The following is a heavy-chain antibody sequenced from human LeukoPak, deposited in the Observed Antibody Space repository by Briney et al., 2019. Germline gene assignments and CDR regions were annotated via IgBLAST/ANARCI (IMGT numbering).Heavy chain of an antibody. CDR2: IKQDGSEK. CDR3: ARARRITMVRGVIEPRNSLDY. Sequence: QSGGSLRLSCAASGFTFSSYWMSWVRQAPGKGLEWVANIKQDGSEKYYVDSVKGRFTISRDNAKNSLYLQMNSLRAEDTAVYYCARARRITMVRGVIEPRNSLDYWGQGTLVTVSS. CDR1: GFTFSSYW. V-gene: IGHV3-7*01. D-gene: IGHD3-10*01. J-gene: IGHJ4*02.